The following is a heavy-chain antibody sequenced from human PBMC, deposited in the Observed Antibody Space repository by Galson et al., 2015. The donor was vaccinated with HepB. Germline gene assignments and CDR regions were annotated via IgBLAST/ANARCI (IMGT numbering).Heavy chain of an antibody. D-gene: IGHD6-19*01. CDR3: ARGTGYSSGEFDY. V-gene: IGHV3-21*01. CDR2: ISSSSSYI. Sequence: SLRLSCAASGFTFSTYSMNWVRQAPGKGLEWVSFISSSSSYIYYADSVKGRFTISRDNAKNSLYLQMNSLRAENTAVYYCARGTGYSSGEFDYWGQGTLVTVSS. CDR1: GFTFSTYS. J-gene: IGHJ4*02.